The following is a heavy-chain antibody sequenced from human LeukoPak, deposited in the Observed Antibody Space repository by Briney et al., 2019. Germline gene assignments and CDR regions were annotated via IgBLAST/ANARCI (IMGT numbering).Heavy chain of an antibody. CDR2: IYYSGST. J-gene: IGHJ5*02. D-gene: IGHD3-22*01. V-gene: IGHV4-30-4*01. CDR1: GGSISSGDYY. Sequence: SQTLSLTSTVSGGSISSGDYYWSWIRQPPGKGLEWIGYIYYSGSTYYNPSLKSRVTISVDTSKNQFSLKLSSVTAADTAVYYCARATMIRDWFDPWGQGILVTVSS. CDR3: ARATMIRDWFDP.